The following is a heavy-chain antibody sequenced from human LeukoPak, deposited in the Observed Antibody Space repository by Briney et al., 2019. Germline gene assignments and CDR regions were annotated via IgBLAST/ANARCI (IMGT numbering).Heavy chain of an antibody. J-gene: IGHJ5*02. V-gene: IGHV3-7*01. CDR1: GFTLSSYW. CDR3: ATLTPGISVAGPGHNWFDP. D-gene: IGHD6-19*01. Sequence: GGSLILSCAASGFTLSSYWMSWVRQAPGKGLEWVANIKQDGSEKYYVDSVKGRFTISRGNAKNSLYLQMNSLRAEDTAVYYCATLTPGISVAGPGHNWFDPWGQGTLVTVSS. CDR2: IKQDGSEK.